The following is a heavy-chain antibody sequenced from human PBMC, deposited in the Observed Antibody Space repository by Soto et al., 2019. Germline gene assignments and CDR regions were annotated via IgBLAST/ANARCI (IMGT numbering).Heavy chain of an antibody. D-gene: IGHD2-15*01. CDR2: ISGSGGST. Sequence: GSLRLSCAAYGFTFSSYAMSWVRQAPGKGLEWVSAISGSGGSTYYADSVKGRFTISRDNSKNTLYLQMNSLRAEDTAVYYCAKFGPCRLCYYYMDVWGKGTTVTVSS. CDR1: GFTFSSYA. V-gene: IGHV3-23*01. J-gene: IGHJ6*03. CDR3: AKFGPCRLCYYYMDV.